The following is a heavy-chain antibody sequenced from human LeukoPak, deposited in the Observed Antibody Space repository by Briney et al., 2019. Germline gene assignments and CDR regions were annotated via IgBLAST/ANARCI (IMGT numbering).Heavy chain of an antibody. Sequence: GGSLRLSCAASGFTFSVNGMHWVRQAPGKGLEWVAVISYDGSNTYNADSVKGRFTISRDNSKNTLYLQMNSLRPEDTAVYYCAKSCSGGTCFDYWGQGTLVTVSS. CDR2: ISYDGSNT. CDR1: GFTFSVNG. V-gene: IGHV3-30*18. J-gene: IGHJ4*02. D-gene: IGHD2-15*01. CDR3: AKSCSGGTCFDY.